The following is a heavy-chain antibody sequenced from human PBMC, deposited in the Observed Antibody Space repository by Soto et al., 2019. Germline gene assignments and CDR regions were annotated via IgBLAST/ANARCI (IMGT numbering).Heavy chain of an antibody. CDR2: MNPNSGNT. D-gene: IGHD3-10*01. J-gene: IGHJ4*02. Sequence: GASVKVSCKASGYTSTSYDINWVRQATGQGLEWMGWMNPNSGNTGYAQKFQGRVTMTRNTSISTAYMELSSLRSEDTAVYYCARGELLWFGELLRWGQGTLVTVSS. V-gene: IGHV1-8*01. CDR3: ARGELLWFGELLR. CDR1: GYTSTSYD.